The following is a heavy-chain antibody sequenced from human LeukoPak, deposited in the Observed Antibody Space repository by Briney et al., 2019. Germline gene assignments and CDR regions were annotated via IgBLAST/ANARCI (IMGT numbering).Heavy chain of an antibody. J-gene: IGHJ6*04. D-gene: IGHD3-10*02. V-gene: IGHV3-48*03. CDR1: GFIFSRYN. CDR2: ISSSGSTI. CDR3: AELGITMIGGV. Sequence: GGSLRLSCAASGFIFSRYNMNWVRQTPGKGLEWVSYISSSGSTIYYADSVKGRFTISRDNAKNSLYLQMNSLRAEDTAVYYCAELGITMIGGVWGKGTTVTISS.